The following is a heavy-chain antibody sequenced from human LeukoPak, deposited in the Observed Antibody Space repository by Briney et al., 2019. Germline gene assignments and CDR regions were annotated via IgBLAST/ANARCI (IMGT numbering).Heavy chain of an antibody. Sequence: PSETLSLTCAVYDGSFSGYYWSWIRQPPGKGLEWIGEINHSGSTNYNPSLKSRVTISVDTSKNQFSLKLSSVTAADTAVYYCARGASPLPVVPAAPDYWGQGTLVTVSS. CDR3: ARGASPLPVVPAAPDY. D-gene: IGHD2-2*01. V-gene: IGHV4-34*01. CDR2: INHSGST. CDR1: DGSFSGYY. J-gene: IGHJ4*02.